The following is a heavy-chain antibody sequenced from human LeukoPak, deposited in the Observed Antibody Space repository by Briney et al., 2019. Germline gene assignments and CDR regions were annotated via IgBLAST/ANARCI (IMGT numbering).Heavy chain of an antibody. J-gene: IGHJ4*02. CDR3: ARGRDGWFGELYY. Sequence: GGSLRLSCAASGFTFSSYSMNWVRQAPGKGLEWVSSISSSGSYIYYADSVKGRFTISRDNAKNSLYLQMNSLRAEDTAVYYCARGRDGWFGELYYWGQGTLVTVSS. CDR1: GFTFSSYS. CDR2: ISSSGSYI. V-gene: IGHV3-21*01. D-gene: IGHD3-10*01.